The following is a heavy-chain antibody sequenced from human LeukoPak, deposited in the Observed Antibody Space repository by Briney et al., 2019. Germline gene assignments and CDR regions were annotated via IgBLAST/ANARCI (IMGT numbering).Heavy chain of an antibody. Sequence: PGGSLRLSCTASGLTFTYYAMHWVRQAPGKGLEWVSGISWNSGSIGYADSVKGRFTISRDDAKNSLYLQMNSLRAEDTALYYCAEDIEAAAGQPYYYYYYGMDVWGQGTTVTVSS. CDR1: GLTFTYYA. D-gene: IGHD6-13*01. J-gene: IGHJ6*02. CDR2: ISWNSGSI. CDR3: AEDIEAAAGQPYYYYYYGMDV. V-gene: IGHV3-9*01.